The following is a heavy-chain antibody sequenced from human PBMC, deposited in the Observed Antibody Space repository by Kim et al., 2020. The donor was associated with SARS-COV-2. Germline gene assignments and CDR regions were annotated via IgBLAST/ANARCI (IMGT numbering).Heavy chain of an antibody. J-gene: IGHJ4*02. CDR2: ISGSGGST. V-gene: IGHV3-23*01. Sequence: GGSLRLSCAASGFTFSSYAMSWVRQAPGKGLEWVSAISGSGGSTYYADSVKGRFTISRDNSKNTLYLQMNSLRAEDTAVYYCAKDQLIAVAGSCGYWGQGTLVTVSS. CDR3: AKDQLIAVAGSCGY. D-gene: IGHD6-19*01. CDR1: GFTFSSYA.